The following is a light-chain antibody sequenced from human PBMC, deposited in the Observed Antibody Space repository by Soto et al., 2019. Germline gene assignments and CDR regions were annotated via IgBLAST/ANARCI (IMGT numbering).Light chain of an antibody. CDR1: QGISTW. CDR2: DAS. Sequence: DIQMTQSPYTLSASVGDRVTITCRASQGISTWLAWYQQKPGTAPKLLIYDASSLESGVPSRFSGSGSGTEFALTIRSMQTDDYATYSCQQYSSYSRTFGQGTKVDIK. J-gene: IGKJ1*01. CDR3: QQYSSYSRT. V-gene: IGKV1-5*01.